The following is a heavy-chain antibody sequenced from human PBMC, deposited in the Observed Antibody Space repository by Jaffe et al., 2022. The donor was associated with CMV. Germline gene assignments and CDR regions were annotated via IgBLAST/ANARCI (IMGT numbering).Heavy chain of an antibody. J-gene: IGHJ3*02. Sequence: QITLKESGPTLVKPTQTLTLTCTFSGFSLSTSGVGVGWIRQPPGKALEWLALIYWNDDKRYSPSLKSRLTITKDTSKNQVVLTMTNMDPVDTATYYCAHSNDYGDYVGAFDIWGQGTMVTVSS. CDR1: GFSLSTSGVG. V-gene: IGHV2-5*01. CDR3: AHSNDYGDYVGAFDI. CDR2: IYWNDDK. D-gene: IGHD4-17*01.